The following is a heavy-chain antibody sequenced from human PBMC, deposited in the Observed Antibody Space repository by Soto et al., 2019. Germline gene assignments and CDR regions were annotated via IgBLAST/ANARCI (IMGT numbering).Heavy chain of an antibody. CDR3: ARERTIFGVVTHYFGY. Sequence: KPSETLSLTCTVSGGSISSYYWSWIRQPAGKGLEWIGRIYTSGSTNYNPSLKSRVTMSVDTSKNQFSLKLSSVTAADTAVYYCARERTIFGVVTHYFGYWGQGTLVTVSS. CDR2: IYTSGST. J-gene: IGHJ4*02. D-gene: IGHD3-3*01. V-gene: IGHV4-4*07. CDR1: GGSISSYY.